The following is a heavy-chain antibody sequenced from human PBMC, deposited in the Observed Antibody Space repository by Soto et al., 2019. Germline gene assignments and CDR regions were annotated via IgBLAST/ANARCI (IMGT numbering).Heavy chain of an antibody. V-gene: IGHV3-15*07. D-gene: IGHD6-13*01. CDR2: IKSKTDGGTT. CDR3: TTAHTGPLTSIAAAYRDYYYYGMDV. Sequence: GGSLRLSCAASGFTFSNAWMNWVRQAPGKGLEWVGRIKSKTDGGTTEYAAHVKGRFTISSDDSKNTLYLKMYSLKTEDTAVYYCTTAHTGPLTSIAAAYRDYYYYGMDVWGQGTTVTVSS. J-gene: IGHJ6*02. CDR1: GFTFSNAW.